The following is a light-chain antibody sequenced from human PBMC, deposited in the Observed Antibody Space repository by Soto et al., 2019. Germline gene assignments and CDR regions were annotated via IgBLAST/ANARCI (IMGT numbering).Light chain of an antibody. CDR1: QSVSSR. Sequence: EIVMTQSPATLSVSPGEGATLSCRASQSVSSRLAWYQQKPGQAPRLLIYGASTRATGIPARFSGSGSGTEFTLTISSPQSEDFAVYYCQHYNDWPLTFGGGTKVEIK. V-gene: IGKV3-15*01. CDR2: GAS. CDR3: QHYNDWPLT. J-gene: IGKJ4*01.